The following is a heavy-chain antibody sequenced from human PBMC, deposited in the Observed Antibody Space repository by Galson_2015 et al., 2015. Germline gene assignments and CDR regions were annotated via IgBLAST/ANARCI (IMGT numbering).Heavy chain of an antibody. CDR3: ARDGGRRHLFRAHYYYYGMDV. CDR2: IIPIFGTA. V-gene: IGHV1-69*01. Sequence: QSGAEVKKPGESLKISCKASGGTFSSYAISWVRQAPGQGLEWMGGIIPIFGTANYAQKFQGRVTITADESTSTAYMELSSLRSEDTAVYYCARDGGRRHLFRAHYYYYGMDVWGQGTTVTVSS. J-gene: IGHJ6*02. CDR1: GGTFSSYA. D-gene: IGHD3-16*01.